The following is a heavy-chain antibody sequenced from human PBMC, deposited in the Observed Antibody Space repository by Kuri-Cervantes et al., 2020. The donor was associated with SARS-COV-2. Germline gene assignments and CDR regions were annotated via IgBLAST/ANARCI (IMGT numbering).Heavy chain of an antibody. V-gene: IGHV4-59*12. J-gene: IGHJ6*03. CDR2: IYYSGST. CDR3: ARSGYYSRGVTYYYMDV. CDR1: GGSISSYY. D-gene: IGHD3-22*01. Sequence: SETLSLTCTVSGGSISSYYLSWIRQPPGQGLEWLGYIYYSGSTKYNPSLESRVTISLDTSRNQFSLKLSSVTAADSAVYYCARSGYYSRGVTYYYMDVWDKGTTVTVSS.